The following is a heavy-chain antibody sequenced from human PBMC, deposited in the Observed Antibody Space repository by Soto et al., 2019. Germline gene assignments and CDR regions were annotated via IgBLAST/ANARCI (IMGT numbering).Heavy chain of an antibody. CDR1: EFTFSNYW. CDR2: INGDGSEK. D-gene: IGHD1-26*01. J-gene: IGHJ4*02. CDR3: ARAGSSYVEWAY. V-gene: IGHV3-7*01. Sequence: EVHLVESGGGLVQPGGSLRLSCVGSEFTFSNYWMTWVRQAPGKGLEWVANINGDGSEKYHVDSVRGRFTVSRDNAKNSLHLQMNSLRDEDTAVYYCARAGSSYVEWAYWGQGTLVTVSS.